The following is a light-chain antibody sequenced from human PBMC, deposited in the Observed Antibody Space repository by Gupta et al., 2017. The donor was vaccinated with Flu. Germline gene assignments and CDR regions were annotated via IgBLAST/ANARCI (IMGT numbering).Light chain of an antibody. J-gene: IGKJ4*02. V-gene: IGKV1-39*01. CDR3: QQGDSSPQT. Sequence: PSALSASVGDRVTITCRASQRVTNFLNWYQKKPGRAPKLLIYAASTLHFGVPSRFSGSGSGTDFTLTISSLQPDDFATYYCQQGDSSPQTFGRGTTVEIK. CDR2: AAS. CDR1: QRVTNF.